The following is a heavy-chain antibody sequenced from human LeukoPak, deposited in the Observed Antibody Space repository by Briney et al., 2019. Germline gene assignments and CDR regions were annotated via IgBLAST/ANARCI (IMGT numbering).Heavy chain of an antibody. CDR3: AKGGSYYYDSSGYYGY. J-gene: IGHJ4*02. CDR2: ISGSGGST. V-gene: IGHV3-23*01. CDR1: GFTFSSYA. D-gene: IGHD3-22*01. Sequence: GGSLRLSCAASGFTFSSYAMSWVRQAPGKGLEWVSAISGSGGSTYYADSMKGRFTISRDNSKNTPYLQMNSLRAEDTAVYYCAKGGSYYYDSSGYYGYWGQGTLVTVSS.